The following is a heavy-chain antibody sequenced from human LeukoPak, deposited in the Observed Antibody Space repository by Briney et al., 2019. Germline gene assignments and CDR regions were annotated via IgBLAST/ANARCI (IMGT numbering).Heavy chain of an antibody. Sequence: GGSLRLSCAASGFTFDDYAMHWVRQAPGKGLEWVSGISWNSGSIGYADSVKGRFTISRDNAKNSLYLQTNSLRAEDTALYYCAKSLQYSGTKSYFDYWGQGTLVTVSS. CDR1: GFTFDDYA. CDR2: ISWNSGSI. J-gene: IGHJ4*02. D-gene: IGHD1-26*01. CDR3: AKSLQYSGTKSYFDY. V-gene: IGHV3-9*01.